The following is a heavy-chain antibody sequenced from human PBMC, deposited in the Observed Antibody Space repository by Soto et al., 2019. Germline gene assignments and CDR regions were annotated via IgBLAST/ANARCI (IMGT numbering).Heavy chain of an antibody. CDR2: IYYSGST. V-gene: IGHV4-59*01. D-gene: IGHD3-3*01. Sequence: SETLSLTCTVSGGSISSYYWSWIRQPPGKGLEWIGYIYYSGSTNYNPSLKRRVTISVDTSKNQFSLKLSSVTAADTAVYYCARGGNLYYDFWSGLPDYWGKETQVTGSS. CDR3: ARGGNLYYDFWSGLPDY. J-gene: IGHJ4*02. CDR1: GGSISSYY.